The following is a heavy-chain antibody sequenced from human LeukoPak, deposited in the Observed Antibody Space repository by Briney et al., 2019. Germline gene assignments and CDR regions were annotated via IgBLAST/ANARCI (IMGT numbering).Heavy chain of an antibody. V-gene: IGHV1-46*01. D-gene: IGHD5-12*01. CDR3: ARDPSRYSGYDAYYFDY. Sequence: GASVKVSCKASGYTFTSYYMHWVRQAPGQGLEWMGIINPSGGSTSYAQKFQGRVTMTRDTSTSTVYMELSSLRSEDTAVYYCARDPSRYSGYDAYYFDYWGQGTLVTVSS. CDR2: INPSGGST. J-gene: IGHJ4*02. CDR1: GYTFTSYY.